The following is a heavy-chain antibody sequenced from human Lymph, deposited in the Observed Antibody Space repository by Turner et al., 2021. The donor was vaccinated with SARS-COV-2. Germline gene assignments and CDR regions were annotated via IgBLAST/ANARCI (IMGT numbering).Heavy chain of an antibody. Sequence: QVQLVQSGAEVKKPGASVKVSCQASGYTFTSYGISWVRQAPGQGLEWVGWISAYNGNTNYAQKLQGRVTMTTETSTSTAYMELRSLRSDDTAVYYCARFTASIAVTGRYFDYWGQGTLVTVSS. V-gene: IGHV1-18*01. CDR1: GYTFTSYG. D-gene: IGHD6-19*01. CDR3: ARFTASIAVTGRYFDY. CDR2: ISAYNGNT. J-gene: IGHJ4*02.